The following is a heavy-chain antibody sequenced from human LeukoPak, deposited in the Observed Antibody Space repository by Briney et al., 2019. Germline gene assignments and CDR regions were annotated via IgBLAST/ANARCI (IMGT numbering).Heavy chain of an antibody. V-gene: IGHV1-2*02. Sequence: VASVKVSCKASGYTFTGYYMHWVRQAPGQGLEWMGWINTNSGGTSYAQKFQGRVTMTRDTSISTAYMELSRLRSDDTAVYYCARPRQQWLATNYYGMDVWGQGTTVTVSS. CDR3: ARPRQQWLATNYYGMDV. J-gene: IGHJ6*02. CDR2: INTNSGGT. CDR1: GYTFTGYY. D-gene: IGHD6-19*01.